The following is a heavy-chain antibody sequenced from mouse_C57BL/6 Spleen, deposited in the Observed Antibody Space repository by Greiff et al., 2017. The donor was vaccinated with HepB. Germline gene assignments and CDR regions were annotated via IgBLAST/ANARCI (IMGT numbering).Heavy chain of an antibody. J-gene: IGHJ4*01. CDR2: ISDGGSYT. V-gene: IGHV5-4*01. Sequence: DVQLVESGGGLVKPGGSLKLSCAASGFTFSSYAMSWVRQTPEKRLEWVATISDGGSYTYYPDNVKGRFTIARDNAKNNLYLQLSHLKSEDTAMYYCASESAMDYWGQGTSVTVSS. CDR3: ASESAMDY. CDR1: GFTFSSYA.